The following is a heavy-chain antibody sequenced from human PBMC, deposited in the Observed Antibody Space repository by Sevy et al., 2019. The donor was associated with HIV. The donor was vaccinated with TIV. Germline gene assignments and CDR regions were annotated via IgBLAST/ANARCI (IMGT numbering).Heavy chain of an antibody. D-gene: IGHD4-4*01. Sequence: ASVKVSCKASGYTFTGYYMHWVRQAPGQGLEWMGWFNPNSGGTNYAQKFQGRVTMTRDTSISTAYMELSRLRSDDTAVYYCARDQIMTTVSHYYYYGMDVWGQGTTVTVSS. CDR1: GYTFTGYY. V-gene: IGHV1-2*02. J-gene: IGHJ6*02. CDR3: ARDQIMTTVSHYYYYGMDV. CDR2: FNPNSGGT.